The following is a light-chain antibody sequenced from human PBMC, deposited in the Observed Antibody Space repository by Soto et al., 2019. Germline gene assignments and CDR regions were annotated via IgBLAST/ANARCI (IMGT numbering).Light chain of an antibody. V-gene: IGLV2-14*03. Sequence: QSVLTQPASVSGSPGQSIIISCTGTSSDVGGYNYVSWYQQHPGKAPKVMIYDVSNRPSGVSNRFSGSKSGNTASLTISGLQAEDEADYYCSSYTSSSTVVFGGGTQLTVL. CDR1: SSDVGGYNY. CDR2: DVS. J-gene: IGLJ2*01. CDR3: SSYTSSSTVV.